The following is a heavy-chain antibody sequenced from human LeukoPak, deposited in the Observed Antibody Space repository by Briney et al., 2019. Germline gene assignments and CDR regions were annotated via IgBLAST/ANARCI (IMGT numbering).Heavy chain of an antibody. J-gene: IGHJ4*02. CDR3: AKDSSGWFYYFDY. V-gene: IGHV3-30*02. CDR2: IRYDGSNK. Sequence: PGGSLRLSCAASGFTFSSYGMHWVRQAPGKGLEWVAFIRYDGSNKYYADSVRGRFTISRDNSKNTLYLQMNSLRAEDTAVYYCAKDSSGWFYYFDYWGQGTLVTVSS. D-gene: IGHD6-19*01. CDR1: GFTFSSYG.